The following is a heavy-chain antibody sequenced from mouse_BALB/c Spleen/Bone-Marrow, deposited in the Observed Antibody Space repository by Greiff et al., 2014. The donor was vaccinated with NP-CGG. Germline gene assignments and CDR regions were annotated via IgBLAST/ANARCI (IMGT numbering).Heavy chain of an antibody. V-gene: IGHV1-54*01. D-gene: IGHD1-2*01. J-gene: IGHJ4*01. Sequence: QVQLKESGAELVRPGTSVKVSCKASGYAFTNYLIEWVKQRPGQGLEWIGVINPGSGGTNYNEKFKGKATLTADKSSSTAYMQLSSLTSEDSAVYFCARRSTTARAMDYWGQGTSVTVSS. CDR1: GYAFTNYL. CDR2: INPGSGGT. CDR3: ARRSTTARAMDY.